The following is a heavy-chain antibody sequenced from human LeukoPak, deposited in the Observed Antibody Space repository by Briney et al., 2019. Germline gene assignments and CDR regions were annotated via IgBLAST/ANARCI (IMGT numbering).Heavy chain of an antibody. D-gene: IGHD2-2*01. CDR2: INPNSGGT. Sequence: GASVKVSCKASGYTFTGYYMHWVRQAPGQGLEWMGWINPNSGGTNYAQKFQGRVTMTRDTSISTAYMELSRLRSDDTAVYYCARLPAAMGGKPNWFGPWGQGTLVTVSS. CDR3: ARLPAAMGGKPNWFGP. J-gene: IGHJ5*02. CDR1: GYTFTGYY. V-gene: IGHV1-2*02.